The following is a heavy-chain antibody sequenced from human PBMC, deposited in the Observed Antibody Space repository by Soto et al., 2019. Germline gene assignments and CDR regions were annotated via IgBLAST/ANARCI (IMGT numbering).Heavy chain of an antibody. CDR1: GGSFSGYY. CDR3: ARGAVGYCSGGSCYGSYYVDY. CDR2: INHSGST. V-gene: IGHV4-34*01. Sequence: SETLSLTCAVYGGSFSGYYWSWIRQPPGQGLEWSGEINHSGSTNYNPSLKSRVTISVDTSKNQVSLKLSSVTAADTAVYYCARGAVGYCSGGSCYGSYYVDYGGQGTLVTVCS. D-gene: IGHD2-15*01. J-gene: IGHJ4*02.